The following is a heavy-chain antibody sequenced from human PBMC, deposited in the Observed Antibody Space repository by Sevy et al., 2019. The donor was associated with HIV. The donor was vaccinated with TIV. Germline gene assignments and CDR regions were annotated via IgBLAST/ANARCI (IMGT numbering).Heavy chain of an antibody. CDR2: FDTEDGET. Sequence: GSVKVSCKVSGYTLTELSMHWVRQAPGKGLEWMGSFDTEDGETLYAQKFQGRVTMTEDTSTDTAYMELSSLRSEDTAVYYCATNTDYGDSDYWGQGTLVTVSS. CDR3: ATNTDYGDSDY. CDR1: GYTLTELS. J-gene: IGHJ4*02. V-gene: IGHV1-24*01. D-gene: IGHD4-17*01.